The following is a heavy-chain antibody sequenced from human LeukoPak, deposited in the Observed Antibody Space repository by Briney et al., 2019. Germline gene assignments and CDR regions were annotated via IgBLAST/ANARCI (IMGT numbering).Heavy chain of an antibody. J-gene: IGHJ4*02. CDR2: ISGSGGST. Sequence: GGPLRLSCAASGLTFSSYNMNWVRQAPGKGLEWVSAISGSGGSTYYADSVKGRFTISRDNSKNSLYLQMNSLRAEDTAVYYCARGGVYCGGDCLGCWGQGTLVTVSS. V-gene: IGHV3-23*01. CDR3: ARGGVYCGGDCLGC. CDR1: GLTFSSYN. D-gene: IGHD2-21*02.